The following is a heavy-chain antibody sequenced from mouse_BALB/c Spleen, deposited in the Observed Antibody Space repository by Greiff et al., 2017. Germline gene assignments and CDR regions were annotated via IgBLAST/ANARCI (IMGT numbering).Heavy chain of an antibody. CDR2: INPYNDGT. Sequence: VHVKQSGPELVKPGASVKMSCKASGYTFTSYVMHWVKQKPGQGLEWIGYINPYNDGTKYNEKFKGKATLTSDKSSSTAYMELSSLTSEDSAVYYCARFYGYDGGYAMDYWGQGTSVTVSS. CDR1: GYTFTSYV. D-gene: IGHD2-2*01. V-gene: IGHV1-14*01. CDR3: ARFYGYDGGYAMDY. J-gene: IGHJ4*01.